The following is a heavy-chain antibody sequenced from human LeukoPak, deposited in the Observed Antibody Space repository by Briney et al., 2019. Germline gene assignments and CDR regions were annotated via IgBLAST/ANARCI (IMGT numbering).Heavy chain of an antibody. Sequence: SETLSLTCAVSGGSFSGYYWSWIRQPPGKGLEWIGEINHSGSTNYNPSLKSRVTISVDTSKNQFSLKLSSVTAADTAVYYCANRRVFSRHFDYWGQGTLVTVSS. CDR1: GGSFSGYY. CDR3: ANRRVFSRHFDY. J-gene: IGHJ4*02. V-gene: IGHV4-34*01. D-gene: IGHD3-9*01. CDR2: INHSGST.